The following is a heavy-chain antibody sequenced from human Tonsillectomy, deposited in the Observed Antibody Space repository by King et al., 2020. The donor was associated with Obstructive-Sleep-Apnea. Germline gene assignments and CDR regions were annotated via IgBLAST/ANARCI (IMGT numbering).Heavy chain of an antibody. V-gene: IGHV4-31*03. Sequence: QLQESGPGLVKPSQTLSLTCTVSGGSISSGGYYWSWIRQHPGKGLEWIGYIDYSGSTYYNPSPKSRVTISVDTSMNQFSLKLSSVTAADTAVYYCARAGSWETVPDFDYWGQGTLVTVSS. J-gene: IGHJ4*02. CDR3: ARAGSWETVPDFDY. D-gene: IGHD1-26*01. CDR1: GGSISSGGYY. CDR2: IDYSGST.